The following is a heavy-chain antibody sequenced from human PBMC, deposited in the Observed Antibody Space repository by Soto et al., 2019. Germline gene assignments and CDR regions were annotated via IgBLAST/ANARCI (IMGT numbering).Heavy chain of an antibody. CDR3: ASFKPWLGHAFDI. V-gene: IGHV1-18*01. Sequence: ASVKVSCKASGYTFTSYGISWVRQAPGQGLEWMGWISAYNGNTNYAQKLQGRVTMATDTSTSTAYMELRSLRSDDTAVYYCASFKPWLGHAFDIWGQGTMVSVS. D-gene: IGHD5-12*01. CDR2: ISAYNGNT. J-gene: IGHJ3*02. CDR1: GYTFTSYG.